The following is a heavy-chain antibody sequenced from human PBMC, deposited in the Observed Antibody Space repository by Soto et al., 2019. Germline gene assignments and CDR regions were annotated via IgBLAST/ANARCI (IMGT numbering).Heavy chain of an antibody. CDR1: GGSISSNNW. Sequence: QVQLQESGPGLVQPSETLSLICTVSGGSISSNNWWMWVRQPPGKGPEWIGQIYQSGSTNYNPSFKSRVTMSVDKSNNQFSLTLTSVTAADTAIYYGARDGGAGTHTGFDFWGQGTLVIVSS. J-gene: IGHJ4*02. CDR3: ARDGGAGTHTGFDF. V-gene: IGHV4-4*02. D-gene: IGHD6-19*01. CDR2: IYQSGST.